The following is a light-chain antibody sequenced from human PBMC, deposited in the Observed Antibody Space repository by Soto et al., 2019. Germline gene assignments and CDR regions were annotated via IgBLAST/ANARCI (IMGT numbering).Light chain of an antibody. CDR1: SFSIASNY. V-gene: IGLV6-57*02. J-gene: IGLJ2*01. CDR3: QSYDSSNVV. Sequence: NFMLTQPHSVSESPGKTVTISCTGSSFSIASNYVQWYQQRPGSAPTTVIYADDQRPSGVPDRFSGSIDSSSNSASLTISGLRTEDEADYYCQSYDSSNVVFGGGTKLTVL. CDR2: ADD.